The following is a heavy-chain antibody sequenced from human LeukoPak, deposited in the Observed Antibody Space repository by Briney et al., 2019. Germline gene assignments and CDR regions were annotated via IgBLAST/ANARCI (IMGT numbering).Heavy chain of an antibody. J-gene: IGHJ6*04. V-gene: IGHV1-46*01. CDR3: ARDGYDFWSGFPRSFSDHQTVMDV. Sequence: ASVKVSCKASGYTFTSYYMHWVRQAPGQGPEWMGIINPSGGSTSYAQKFQGRVTMTRDMSTSTVYMELSSLRSEDTAVYYCARDGYDFWSGFPRSFSDHQTVMDVWGKGTTVTVSS. CDR2: INPSGGST. CDR1: GYTFTSYY. D-gene: IGHD3-3*01.